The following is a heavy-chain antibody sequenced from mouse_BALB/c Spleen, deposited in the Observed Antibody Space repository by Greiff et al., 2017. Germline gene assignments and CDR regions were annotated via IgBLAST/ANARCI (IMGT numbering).Heavy chain of an antibody. Sequence: EVQVVESGGGLVQPGGSRKLSCAASGFTFSDYGMAWVRQAPGKGPEWVAFISNLAYSIYYADTVTGRFTISRENAKNTLYLEMSSLRSEDTAMYYCARDRDYYGSSYWYFDVWGAGTTVTVSS. CDR2: ISNLAYSI. CDR3: ARDRDYYGSSYWYFDV. CDR1: GFTFSDYG. V-gene: IGHV5-15*02. D-gene: IGHD1-1*01. J-gene: IGHJ1*01.